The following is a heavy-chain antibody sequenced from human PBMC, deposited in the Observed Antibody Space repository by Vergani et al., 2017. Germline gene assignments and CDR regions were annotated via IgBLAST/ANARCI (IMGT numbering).Heavy chain of an antibody. CDR3: ARDQRDSAIFGAHRYAY. CDR2: ISASGHDT. J-gene: IGHJ4*02. D-gene: IGHD3-3*01. V-gene: IGHV3-23*01. CDR1: GFRFSTYA. Sequence: EVQLLESGGGLVQPGGSLRLSCAASGFRFSTYAMNWVRQAQGKGLEWVSGISASGHDTSYADSVKGRFTISRDSYKNTLYLQMNSLRADDTAIYYCARDQRDSAIFGAHRYAYWGQGSLVTVSS.